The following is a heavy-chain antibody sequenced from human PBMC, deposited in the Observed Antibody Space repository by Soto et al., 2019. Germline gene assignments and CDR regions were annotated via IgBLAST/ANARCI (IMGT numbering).Heavy chain of an antibody. V-gene: IGHV3-21*01. CDR3: ARDGSDYYDIYYYYGMAV. CDR1: GFTFSSYS. D-gene: IGHD3-22*01. J-gene: IGHJ6*02. CDR2: ISSSSSYI. Sequence: VQLVESGGGLAKPGGSLRLSCAASGFTFSSYSMNWVRQAPGKGLEWVSSISSSSSYIYYADSVKGRFTSSRDNAKNSLSVQMNSLRAEDTAVYYCARDGSDYYDIYYYYGMAVWGQGTTVTVSS.